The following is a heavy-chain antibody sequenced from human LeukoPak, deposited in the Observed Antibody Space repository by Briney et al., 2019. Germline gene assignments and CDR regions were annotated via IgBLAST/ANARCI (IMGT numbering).Heavy chain of an antibody. CDR1: GFTFSSYS. CDR2: ISSTSSNM. CDR3: ARRRQQLVDY. V-gene: IGHV3-48*01. J-gene: IGHJ4*02. Sequence: GGSLRLSCAASGFTFSSYSMNWVRQAPGKGLEWVSFISSTSSNMYYADSIKGRLTISRDNSKNTLYLQMNSLRTEDTAVYYCARRRQQLVDYWGQGTLVTVSS. D-gene: IGHD1-1*01.